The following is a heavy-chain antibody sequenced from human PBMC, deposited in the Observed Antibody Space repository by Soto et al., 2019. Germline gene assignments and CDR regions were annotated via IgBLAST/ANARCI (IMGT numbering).Heavy chain of an antibody. D-gene: IGHD4-17*01. V-gene: IGHV3-23*01. CDR1: GFIFSTYA. Sequence: GGSLRLSCAASGFIFSTYAMNWVRQTPGKGLEWVSAISSSGDSGYYAESVRGRFSISRDNSINTLYLQMRSLRPEDTAVYYCAHPRGYGVFDAVDIWGQGTMVTVSS. J-gene: IGHJ3*02. CDR2: ISSSGDSG. CDR3: AHPRGYGVFDAVDI.